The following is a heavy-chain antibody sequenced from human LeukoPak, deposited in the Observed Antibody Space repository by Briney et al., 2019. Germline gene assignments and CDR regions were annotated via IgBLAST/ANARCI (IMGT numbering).Heavy chain of an antibody. CDR2: IRYDGSNT. CDR1: GFTFRNFG. CDR3: AKGPYYGSGSYDSY. V-gene: IGHV3-30*02. J-gene: IGHJ4*02. Sequence: GGSLRLSCAASGFTFRNFGMHWVRQAPGKGLEGVAFIRYDGSNTYYAGSVKGRFTISRDNSKNTLYLQMNSLRAEDTAVYYCAKGPYYGSGSYDSYWGQGTLVTVSS. D-gene: IGHD3-10*01.